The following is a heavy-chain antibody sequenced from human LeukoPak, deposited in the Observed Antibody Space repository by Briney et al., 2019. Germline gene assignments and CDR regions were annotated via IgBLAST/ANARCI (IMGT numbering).Heavy chain of an antibody. D-gene: IGHD2-15*01. CDR2: ISHRGGT. CDR1: GGSISSGDYY. V-gene: IGHV4-30-4*01. J-gene: IGHJ6*02. Sequence: PSETLSLTCTVSGGSISSGDYYWSWIRQPPGKGLEWIAYISHRGGTYYNPSLKSRATISLDTSRNQFSLKLSSVTAADTAVYYCARAVVAATDSYYYYYGMDVWGQGTTVTVSS. CDR3: ARAVVAATDSYYYYYGMDV.